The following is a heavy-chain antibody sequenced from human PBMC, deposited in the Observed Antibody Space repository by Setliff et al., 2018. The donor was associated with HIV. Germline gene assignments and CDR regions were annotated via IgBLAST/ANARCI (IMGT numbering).Heavy chain of an antibody. J-gene: IGHJ3*02. CDR3: AREGLIWFGELSLDDAFDI. CDR1: GYTFTSYG. Sequence: ASVKVSCKASGYTFTSYGISWVRQAPGQGLEWMGWISAYNGNTNYAQKLQGRVTMTTDTSTSTANMELRSLRSDDTAVYYCAREGLIWFGELSLDDAFDIWGQGTMVTVSS. CDR2: ISAYNGNT. D-gene: IGHD3-10*01. V-gene: IGHV1-18*01.